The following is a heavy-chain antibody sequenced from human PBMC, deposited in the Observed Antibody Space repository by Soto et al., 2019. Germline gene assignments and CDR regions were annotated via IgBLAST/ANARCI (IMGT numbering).Heavy chain of an antibody. CDR1: GFNFSDHY. Sequence: EVQLVESGGGLVQPGGSLRLSCAASGFNFSDHYMDWVRQAPGKGLEWVARIRNKANSYTTHYAASVKGRFTISRDDSKTSLFLQMNSLQTEDTAVYYCARGYCSGGRCFSGSDWGQGTLVTVSS. CDR2: IRNKANSYTT. D-gene: IGHD2-15*01. CDR3: ARGYCSGGRCFSGSD. J-gene: IGHJ4*02. V-gene: IGHV3-72*01.